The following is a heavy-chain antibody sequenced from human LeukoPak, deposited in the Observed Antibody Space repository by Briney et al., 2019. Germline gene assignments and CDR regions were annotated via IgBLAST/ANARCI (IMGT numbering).Heavy chain of an antibody. CDR1: GGSFSGYY. D-gene: IGHD6-13*01. CDR3: ARDRVAAAGGEVDY. J-gene: IGHJ4*02. CDR2: IYHSGST. V-gene: IGHV4-34*01. Sequence: SETLSLTCAVYGGSFSGYYWSWIRQPPGKGLEWIGSIYHSGSTYYNPSLKSRVTISVDTSKNQFSLKLSSVTAADTAVYYCARDRVAAAGGEVDYWGQGTLVTVSS.